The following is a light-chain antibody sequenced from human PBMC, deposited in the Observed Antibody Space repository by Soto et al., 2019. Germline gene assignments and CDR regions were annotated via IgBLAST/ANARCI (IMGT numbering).Light chain of an antibody. CDR2: EVT. J-gene: IGLJ1*01. CDR3: KSYAVGSTYV. CDR1: SSDVGGYNY. Sequence: QSALTQPASVSGSPGQSITISCTGTSSDVGGYNYVSWFQQSPGKAPKVMIYEVTNRPSGVSNRFSGSKSGSTASLTISGLQAEDEADYYCKSYAVGSTYVFGTGTKLTVL. V-gene: IGLV2-14*01.